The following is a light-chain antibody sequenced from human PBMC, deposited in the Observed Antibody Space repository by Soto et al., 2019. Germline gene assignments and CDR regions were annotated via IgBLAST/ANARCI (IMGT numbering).Light chain of an antibody. J-gene: IGKJ4*01. CDR2: ASS. Sequence: DIQMSQSPSSLSASIGDRVTITCRASHDIHSYLAWFQLKPGKTPKSLIYASSTLHSGVPSKFRGSGSGTDYTLTINSLQPEDVATYYCQQYHAFPLAFGGGTRVEI. CDR3: QQYHAFPLA. CDR1: HDIHSY. V-gene: IGKV1-16*02.